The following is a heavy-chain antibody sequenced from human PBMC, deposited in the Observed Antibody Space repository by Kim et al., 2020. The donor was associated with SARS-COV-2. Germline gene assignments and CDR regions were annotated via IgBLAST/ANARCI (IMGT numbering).Heavy chain of an antibody. J-gene: IGHJ5*02. V-gene: IGHV4-31*03. Sequence: SETLSLTCTVSGGSISSGGYYWSWIRQYPGKGLEWIAYMYHTGSTYYNPSLKSRVTISIDTSKNQFSLKLSSVTAADTAVYYCARDRGGYTYGYSLFDP. CDR3: ARDRGGYTYGYSLFDP. CDR1: GGSISSGGYY. D-gene: IGHD5-18*01. CDR2: MYHTGST.